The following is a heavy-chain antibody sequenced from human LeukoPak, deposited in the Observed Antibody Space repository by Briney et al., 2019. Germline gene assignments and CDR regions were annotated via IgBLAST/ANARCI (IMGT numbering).Heavy chain of an antibody. J-gene: IGHJ4*02. CDR2: IYYSGST. CDR1: GGSIISYY. V-gene: IGHV4-59*01. Sequence: SQTLSLTCTVSGGSIISYYWNWIRQPPGKGLEWIGYIYYSGSTNYNPSLKSRVTISIDTSKSHFSLKLSSVTAADTAVYYCARVGYYDSSGYYDYWGQGTLVTVSS. CDR3: ARVGYYDSSGYYDY. D-gene: IGHD3-22*01.